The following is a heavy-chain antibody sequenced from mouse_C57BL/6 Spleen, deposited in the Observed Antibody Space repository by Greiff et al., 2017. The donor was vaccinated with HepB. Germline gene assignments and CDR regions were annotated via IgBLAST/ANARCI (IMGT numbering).Heavy chain of an antibody. J-gene: IGHJ4*01. CDR2: IDPSDSYT. CDR3: ARGPTGSMDY. Sequence: VQLQESGAELVMPGASVKLSCKASGYTFTSYWMHWVKQRPGQGLEWIGEIDPSDSYTNYNKKFKGKSTLTVDKSSSTAYMQLSCLTSEDSAVYYCARGPTGSMDYWGQGTSVTVSS. CDR1: GYTFTSYW. V-gene: IGHV1-69*01.